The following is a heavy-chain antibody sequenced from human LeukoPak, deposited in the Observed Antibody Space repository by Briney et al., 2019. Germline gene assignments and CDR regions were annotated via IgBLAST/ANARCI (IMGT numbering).Heavy chain of an antibody. D-gene: IGHD4-23*01. V-gene: IGHV3-53*01. Sequence: PGGSLRLSCAASGFSVSNNYLSWVRQAPGKGLEWVSVLYSGGNTYYADSVQGRFTVSRDNSKNTLYLQMNSLRAEDTAVYYCARDLSVTPGFYWGQGTLVTVSS. J-gene: IGHJ4*02. CDR3: ARDLSVTPGFY. CDR2: LYSGGNT. CDR1: GFSVSNNY.